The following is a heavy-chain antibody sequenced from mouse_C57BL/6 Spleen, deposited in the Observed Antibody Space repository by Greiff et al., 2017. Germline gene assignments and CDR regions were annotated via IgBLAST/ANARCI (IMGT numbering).Heavy chain of an antibody. CDR2: IYPGDGDT. Sequence: QVQLQQSGPELVKPGASVKISCKASGYAFSSSWMNWVKQRPGKGLEWIGRIYPGDGDTNYNGKFKGKATLTADKSSSTAYMQLSSLTSEDSAVYFCARGDYGIYYWGQGTTLTVSS. CDR1: GYAFSSSW. D-gene: IGHD1-1*01. J-gene: IGHJ2*01. V-gene: IGHV1-82*01. CDR3: ARGDYGIYY.